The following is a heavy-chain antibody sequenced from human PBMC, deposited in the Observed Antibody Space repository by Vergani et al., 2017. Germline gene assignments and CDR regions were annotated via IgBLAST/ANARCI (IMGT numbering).Heavy chain of an antibody. CDR2: INHSGST. V-gene: IGHV4-34*01. CDR3: ARGLPGYCSGGSCYSPRPIRAKPNWFDP. D-gene: IGHD2-15*01. CDR1: GGSFSGYY. J-gene: IGHJ5*02. Sequence: QVQLQQWGAGLLKPSETLSLTCAVYGGSFSGYYWSWIRQPPGKGLEWIGEINHSGSTNYNPSLKSRVTISVDTSKNQFSLKLSSVTAADTAVYYCARGLPGYCSGGSCYSPRPIRAKPNWFDPWGQGTLVTVSS.